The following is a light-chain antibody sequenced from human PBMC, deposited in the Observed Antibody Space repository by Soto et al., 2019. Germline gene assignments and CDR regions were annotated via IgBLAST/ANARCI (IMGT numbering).Light chain of an antibody. CDR2: GAS. J-gene: IGKJ4*01. V-gene: IGKV3-20*01. CDR3: QQYGSSPPLT. Sequence: EIVLTQSPGTLSLSPGERATLSCRASQSVSSSLAWYQQKAGQAPRLVIYGASSRATGIPDRFSGSGSGTDFTLTISRLEPEDFAVYYCQQYGSSPPLTFGGGTEVEIK. CDR1: QSVSSS.